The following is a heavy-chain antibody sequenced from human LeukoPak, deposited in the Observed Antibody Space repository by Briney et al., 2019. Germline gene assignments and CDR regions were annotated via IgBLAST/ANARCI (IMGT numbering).Heavy chain of an antibody. CDR3: ARVLRWYHYY. CDR1: GFTFSSYE. D-gene: IGHD4-23*01. CDR2: ISSSGSTI. J-gene: IGHJ4*02. V-gene: IGHV3-48*03. Sequence: GGSLRLSCAASGFTFSSYEMNWVRQAPGKGLEWVSYISSSGSTIYYADSVKGRFTISRDNAKNSLYLQMNSLRAEDTAVYYCARVLRWYHYYWGQGTRVTVSS.